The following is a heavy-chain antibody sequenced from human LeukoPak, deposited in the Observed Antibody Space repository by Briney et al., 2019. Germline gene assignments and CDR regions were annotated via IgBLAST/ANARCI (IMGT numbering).Heavy chain of an antibody. D-gene: IGHD2-2*02. CDR3: AKTDCTSSSCYTIDS. Sequence: PGGPLRLSCAASGFTFSSYVMSWVRQAPRKGLEWVSSISGSGGSTYYADSVKGRFTISRDNSKNTLYLQMNTLRAEDTAVYYCAKTDCTSSSCYTIDSWGQGTLVTVSS. J-gene: IGHJ4*02. CDR1: GFTFSSYV. CDR2: ISGSGGST. V-gene: IGHV3-23*01.